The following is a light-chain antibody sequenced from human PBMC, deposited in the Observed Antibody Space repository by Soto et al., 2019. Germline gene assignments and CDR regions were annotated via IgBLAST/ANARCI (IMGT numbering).Light chain of an antibody. CDR2: AAS. J-gene: IGKJ1*01. V-gene: IGKV1-39*01. CDR1: QSISSY. CDR3: QQSYSTTWT. Sequence: DIQMTQSPSSLSASVGDRVTITCRASQSISSYLNWYQQNPGRPPKLLIYAASTLQSGVPSRFSGSGSGTDFTLTISSLQPEDSATYYCQQSYSTTWTFGQGTKVEIK.